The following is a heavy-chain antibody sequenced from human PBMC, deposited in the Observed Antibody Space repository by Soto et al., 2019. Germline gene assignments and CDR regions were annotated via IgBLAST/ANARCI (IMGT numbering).Heavy chain of an antibody. Sequence: GASVKVSCKASGGTFSSYTISWVRQAPGQGLEWMGRIIPILGIANYAQKFQGRVTITADKSTSTAYMELSSLRSEDTAVYYCARGRRDYGKSYYYYYMDVWGKGTTVTVSS. CDR2: IIPILGIA. V-gene: IGHV1-69*02. D-gene: IGHD4-17*01. J-gene: IGHJ6*03. CDR1: GGTFSSYT. CDR3: ARGRRDYGKSYYYYYMDV.